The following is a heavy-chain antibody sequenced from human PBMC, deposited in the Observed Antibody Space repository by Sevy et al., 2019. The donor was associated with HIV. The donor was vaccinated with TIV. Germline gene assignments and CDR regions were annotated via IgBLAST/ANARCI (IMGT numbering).Heavy chain of an antibody. J-gene: IGHJ4*02. CDR3: ARGKRGFVYY. D-gene: IGHD2-15*01. CDR1: GFTFSDYW. Sequence: GSLRLSCAASGFTFSDYWMHWVRQAPGKGLVWVSRINSDGSSTYYADSVRGRFTISRDNAKNTLYLRMNSLRAEDTAVYYCARGKRGFVYYWGQGTLVTVSS. CDR2: INSDGSST. V-gene: IGHV3-74*01.